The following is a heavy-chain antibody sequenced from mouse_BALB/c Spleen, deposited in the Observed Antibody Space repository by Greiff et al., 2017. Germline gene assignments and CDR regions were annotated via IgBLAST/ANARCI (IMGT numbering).Heavy chain of an antibody. CDR1: GYTFTDYN. J-gene: IGHJ1*01. CDR3: AREGTTDSRRGYFDV. Sequence: EVQGVESGPELVKPGASVKIPCKASGYTFTDYNMDWVKQSHGKSLEWIGDINPNNGGTIYNQKFKGKATLTVDKSSSTAYMELRSLTSEDTAVYYCAREGTTDSRRGYFDVWGAGTTVTVSS. CDR2: INPNNGGT. V-gene: IGHV1-18*01. D-gene: IGHD1-1*01.